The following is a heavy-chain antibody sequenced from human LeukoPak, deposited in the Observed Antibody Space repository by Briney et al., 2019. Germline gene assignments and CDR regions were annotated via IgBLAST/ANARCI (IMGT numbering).Heavy chain of an antibody. J-gene: IGHJ3*01. V-gene: IGHV1-18*01. CDR2: VSGYNGNT. Sequence: ASVKVSCKASGYTFTKYGISWVRQAPGQGLEWMGWVSGYNGNTDYAQRLQGRATMTTDTSTSTAYMELRSLRSDDAAVYYCARQSVISSRSPDDAFDLWGQGTMVTVSS. D-gene: IGHD2-21*01. CDR1: GYTFTKYG. CDR3: ARQSVISSRSPDDAFDL.